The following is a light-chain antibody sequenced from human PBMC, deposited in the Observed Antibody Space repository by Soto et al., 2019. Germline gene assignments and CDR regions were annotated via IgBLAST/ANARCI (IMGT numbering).Light chain of an antibody. CDR2: SAS. Sequence: DIQVTQSPSSLSASVGDSVTITCRTSQTIGTFLNWYHQKPGKVPKLLISSASSLHTGVPSRFSASGSGTDFTLTISSLQPEDFATYYCQQSYLTWTFGQGTKVE. CDR3: QQSYLTWT. J-gene: IGKJ1*01. CDR1: QTIGTF. V-gene: IGKV1-39*01.